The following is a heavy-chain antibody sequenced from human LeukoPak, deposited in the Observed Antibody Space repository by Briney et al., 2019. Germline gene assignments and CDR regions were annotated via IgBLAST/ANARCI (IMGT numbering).Heavy chain of an antibody. J-gene: IGHJ4*02. CDR2: IKSKTDGGTT. Sequence: GGSLRLSCAASGFTFSSYAMSWVRQAPGKGLEWVGRIKSKTDGGTTDYAAPVKGRFTISRDDSKNTLYLQMNSLKTEDTAVYYCTTGDSSGYYYWGQGTLVTVSS. D-gene: IGHD3-22*01. CDR1: GFTFSSYA. CDR3: TTGDSSGYYY. V-gene: IGHV3-15*01.